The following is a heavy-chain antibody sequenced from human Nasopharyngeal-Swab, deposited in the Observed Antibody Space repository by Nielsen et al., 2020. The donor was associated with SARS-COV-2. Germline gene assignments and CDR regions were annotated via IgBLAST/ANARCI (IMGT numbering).Heavy chain of an antibody. V-gene: IGHV3-21*01. CDR1: GFTFNMYS. Sequence: GESLKISCVTSGFTFNMYSMRWVRQAPGKGLEWVSSISSSSNYIYYGDSVKGRFTISRDNTQKSLYLEMNSLRVEDTAVYYCARLGTESYHYYSLDVWGQGTTVTV. CDR3: ARLGTESYHYYSLDV. D-gene: IGHD1-1*01. J-gene: IGHJ6*02. CDR2: ISSSSNYI.